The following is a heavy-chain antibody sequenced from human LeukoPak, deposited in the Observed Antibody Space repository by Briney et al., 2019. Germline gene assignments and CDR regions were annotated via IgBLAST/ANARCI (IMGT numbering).Heavy chain of an antibody. Sequence: SVKVSCKASGGTFSSYAISWVRQAPGQGLEWMGGFIPIFGTANYAQKFQGRVTITADESTSTAYMELSSLRSEDTAVYYCARDLRGNNWFDPWGQGTLVTVSS. CDR3: ARDLRGNNWFDP. CDR1: GGTFSSYA. V-gene: IGHV1-69*01. CDR2: FIPIFGTA. D-gene: IGHD3-10*01. J-gene: IGHJ5*02.